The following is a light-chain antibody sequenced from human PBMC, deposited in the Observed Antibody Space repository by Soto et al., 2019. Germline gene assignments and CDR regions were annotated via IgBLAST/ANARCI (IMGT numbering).Light chain of an antibody. V-gene: IGKV3-15*01. CDR3: QQYNNGYT. J-gene: IGKJ2*01. CDR2: GAS. Sequence: EIVMTQSPDTLSVSPGERDTLSCRASQSVKSKLGWYQQKGGQAPRLLIYGASTRATGIPDRFSGSGSGREFTLTISSLLSDDSAVYYCQQYNNGYTFGQGTRLEIK. CDR1: QSVKSK.